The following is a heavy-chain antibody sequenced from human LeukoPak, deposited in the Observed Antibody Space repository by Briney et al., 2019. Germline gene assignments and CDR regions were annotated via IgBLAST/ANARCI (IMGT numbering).Heavy chain of an antibody. Sequence: GGYLRLSCAASGFTVRSNYMSWVRQAPGKGLEWGSVIYSGGSTYYADSVKGRYPISRENSKNTLYLQMKSLRAEDTAVYYCARFRLQTYYDILTGYLNKNDAFDIWGQGTMVTVSS. CDR1: GFTVRSNY. D-gene: IGHD3-9*01. J-gene: IGHJ3*02. CDR3: ARFRLQTYYDILTGYLNKNDAFDI. CDR2: IYSGGST. V-gene: IGHV3-53*01.